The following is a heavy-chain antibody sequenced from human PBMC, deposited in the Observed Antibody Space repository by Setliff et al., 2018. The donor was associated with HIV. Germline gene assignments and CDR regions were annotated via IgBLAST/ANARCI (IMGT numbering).Heavy chain of an antibody. CDR2: IYWDDDK. CDR1: GFSLTTSAVG. V-gene: IGHV2-5*02. CDR3: AHSLYCSSSNCSGLLFDY. Sequence: SGPTLVNPTQTLTLTCAFSGFSLTTSAVGVGWIRQPPGKALEWLALIYWDDDKRYRSSLKSRLTITKDTPTNQVVLTMTNMDPVDTATYYCAHSLYCSSSNCSGLLFDYWGQGTLVTVSS. D-gene: IGHD2-2*01. J-gene: IGHJ4*02.